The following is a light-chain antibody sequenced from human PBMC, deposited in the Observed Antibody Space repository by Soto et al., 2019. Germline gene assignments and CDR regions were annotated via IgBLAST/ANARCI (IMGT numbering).Light chain of an antibody. Sequence: DIQMTQSPSSLSASVGDRVTITCRASQSIFFYLNWYQQKPGKAPNLLIYVASSLQSGVPSRFSGNGSGTDFSLTISSLQPEDFATYYCQQSYTMPITFGQGTRLETK. V-gene: IGKV1-39*01. CDR3: QQSYTMPIT. CDR1: QSIFFY. J-gene: IGKJ5*01. CDR2: VAS.